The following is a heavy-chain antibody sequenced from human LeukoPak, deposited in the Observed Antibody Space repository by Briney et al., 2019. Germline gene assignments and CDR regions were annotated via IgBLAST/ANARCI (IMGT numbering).Heavy chain of an antibody. J-gene: IGHJ5*02. V-gene: IGHV1-18*01. CDR3: ARGLEWLTRRHTWFDP. Sequence: GAAVKVSCKASNTFTNYAFTWVRQAPGQGLEWMGWISAYNGNTNYAQKPQGRVTMTTDTSTSTAYMELRSLRSDDTAVYYCARGLEWLTRRHTWFDPWGQGTLVTVSS. CDR1: NTFTNYA. D-gene: IGHD3-3*01. CDR2: ISAYNGNT.